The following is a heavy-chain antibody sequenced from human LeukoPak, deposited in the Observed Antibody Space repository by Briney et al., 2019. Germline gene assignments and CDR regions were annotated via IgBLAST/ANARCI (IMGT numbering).Heavy chain of an antibody. V-gene: IGHV1-69*13. CDR2: IIPIFGTA. J-gene: IGHJ4*01. Sequence: ASVKVSCKASGGTFSSYAISWVRQAPGQGLEWMGGIIPIFGTANYAQKFQGRVTITADESTSTAYMELSSLRSEDTAVYYCARVRNDYGDSHYYFDYWGHGNLVTVSS. D-gene: IGHD4-17*01. CDR3: ARVRNDYGDSHYYFDY. CDR1: GGTFSSYA.